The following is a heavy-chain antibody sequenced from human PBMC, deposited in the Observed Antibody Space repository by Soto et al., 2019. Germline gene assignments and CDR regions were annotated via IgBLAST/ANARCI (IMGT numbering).Heavy chain of an antibody. D-gene: IGHD5-18*01. V-gene: IGHV3-11*06. CDR2: SSVTSSYT. Sequence: LRLSCAASGFTFSDYYMNWIRQAPGKGLEWISYSSVTSSYTKYADSVKGRFTISRDNARNSLYLQMYSLRAKDTAVYYCAKSAPGNNYGGNAFDIWGQGTMVTVSS. CDR3: AKSAPGNNYGGNAFDI. J-gene: IGHJ3*02. CDR1: GFTFSDYY.